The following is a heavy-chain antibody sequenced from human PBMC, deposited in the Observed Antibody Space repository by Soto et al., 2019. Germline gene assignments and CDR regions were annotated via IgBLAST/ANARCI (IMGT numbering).Heavy chain of an antibody. CDR3: ACIFSGGYGYGFYYYGMDV. V-gene: IGHV4-39*01. J-gene: IGHJ6*02. CDR2: IYYSGST. Sequence: SETLSLTCTVSGGSISSRSYYWGWIRQPPGKGLEWIGSIYYSGSTYYNPSLKSRVTISVDTSKNQFSLKLGSVTAADTAVYYCACIFSGGYGYGFYYYGMDVWGQRTTVTVSS. D-gene: IGHD5-18*01. CDR1: GGSISSRSYY.